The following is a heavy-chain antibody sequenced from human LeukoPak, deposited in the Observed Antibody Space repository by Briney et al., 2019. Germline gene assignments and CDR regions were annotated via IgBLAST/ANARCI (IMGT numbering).Heavy chain of an antibody. Sequence: ASVKVSCKASGYTFTGYYMHWVRQAPGQGLEWMGWINSNSGGTNYAQKFQGRVTMTRDTSISTAYMELRSLRSDDTAVYYCARVYSSGWSPGDYFDYWGQGTLVTVSS. D-gene: IGHD6-19*01. J-gene: IGHJ4*02. CDR2: INSNSGGT. V-gene: IGHV1-2*02. CDR3: ARVYSSGWSPGDYFDY. CDR1: GYTFTGYY.